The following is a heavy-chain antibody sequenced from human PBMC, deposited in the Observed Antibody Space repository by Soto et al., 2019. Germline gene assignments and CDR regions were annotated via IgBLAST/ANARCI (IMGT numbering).Heavy chain of an antibody. CDR1: GGSISSYY. D-gene: IGHD6-13*01. J-gene: IGHJ6*03. Sequence: QVQLQESGPGLVKPSETLSLTCTVSGGSISSYYWSWIRQPPGKGLEWIGYIYYSGSTNYNPSLKSRVTISVDTSKNQFSLKLSSVTAADTAVYYCARAGIDSWTIIDYYYYMDVWGKGTTVTVSS. CDR2: IYYSGST. V-gene: IGHV4-59*08. CDR3: ARAGIDSWTIIDYYYYMDV.